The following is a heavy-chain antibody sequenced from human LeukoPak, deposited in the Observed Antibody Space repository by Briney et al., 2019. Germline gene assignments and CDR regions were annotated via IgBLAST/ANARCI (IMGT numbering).Heavy chain of an antibody. Sequence: PSETLSLTCTVSGGSISSGGYYWSWIRQHPGKGLEWIGYIYYSGSTNYNPSLKSRVTISVDTSKNQFSLKLSSVTAADTAVYYCARDHPKYYYGSGILYYYYGMDVWGQGTTVTVSS. CDR1: GGSISSGGYY. CDR3: ARDHPKYYYGSGILYYYYGMDV. J-gene: IGHJ6*02. CDR2: IYYSGST. V-gene: IGHV4-61*08. D-gene: IGHD3-10*01.